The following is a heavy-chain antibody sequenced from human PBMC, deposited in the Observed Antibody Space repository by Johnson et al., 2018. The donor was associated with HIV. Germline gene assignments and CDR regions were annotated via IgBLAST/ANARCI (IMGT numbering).Heavy chain of an antibody. D-gene: IGHD1-26*01. CDR3: AKDLSNSGIDPQAFDI. V-gene: IGHV3-9*01. J-gene: IGHJ3*02. CDR2: ISWNSGTI. Sequence: VLLVESGGGLVQPGRSLRLSCAASGFTFDDYAMHWVRQPPGKGLEWVSGISWNSGTIGYADSVTGGFTISRDNAKNSLFLQMNSLRAEDTALYYCAKDLSNSGIDPQAFDIWGQGTMVSVSS. CDR1: GFTFDDYA.